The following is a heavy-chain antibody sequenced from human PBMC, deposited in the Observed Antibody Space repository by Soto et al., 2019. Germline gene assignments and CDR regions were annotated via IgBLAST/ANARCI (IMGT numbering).Heavy chain of an antibody. J-gene: IGHJ5*02. V-gene: IGHV4-30-4*01. Sequence: QVQLQESGPGLVKPSQTLSLTCTVSGGSISSGDYYWSWIRQPPGKGLEWIGYIYYSGSTYYNPSLKSRVTISVDTSKNQFSLKLSSVTAADTAVYYCARDVKKACSGGSCSITRRYNWFDPWGQGTLVTVSS. D-gene: IGHD2-15*01. CDR3: ARDVKKACSGGSCSITRRYNWFDP. CDR2: IYYSGST. CDR1: GGSISSGDYY.